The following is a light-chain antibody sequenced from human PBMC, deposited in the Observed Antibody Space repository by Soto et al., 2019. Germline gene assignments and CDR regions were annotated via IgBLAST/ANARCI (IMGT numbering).Light chain of an antibody. CDR1: QSVSTNQ. CDR2: GAA. CDR3: QQYGSSGT. V-gene: IGKV3-20*01. Sequence: EIVLTQSPGTLSVSPGETATLSCRARQSVSTNQLAWYQYKRGQAPRLVIYGAANRATGIPDRFSGSGSGTDFTLTISRLEPEDFAVYYCQQYGSSGTFGQGTKVDIK. J-gene: IGKJ1*01.